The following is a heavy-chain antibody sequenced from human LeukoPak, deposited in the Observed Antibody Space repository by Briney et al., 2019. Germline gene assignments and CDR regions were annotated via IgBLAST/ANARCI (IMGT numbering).Heavy chain of an antibody. D-gene: IGHD6-13*01. V-gene: IGHV3-23*01. J-gene: IGHJ4*02. CDR2: IGGSGGST. CDR3: AKDGGYSSSWYGNLYYFDY. Sequence: GGSLRLSCAASGFAVSSYAMSWVSHAPGEGLEWVAAIGGSGGSTYYADSGKGRFTISRDNSKNTLYLQMNSLRAEDTAVYYCAKDGGYSSSWYGNLYYFDYWGQGTLVTVSS. CDR1: GFAVSSYA.